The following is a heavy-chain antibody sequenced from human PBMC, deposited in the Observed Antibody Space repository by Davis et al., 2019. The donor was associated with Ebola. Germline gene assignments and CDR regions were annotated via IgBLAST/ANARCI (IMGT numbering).Heavy chain of an antibody. V-gene: IGHV3-43*01. Sequence: GGSLRPSCPASGFTASSNYMSWVRQAPGKGLEWVSLISWDGGSTYYADSVKGRFTISRDNSKNSLYLQMNSLRTEDTALYYCAKAYSSGGDAFDIWGQGTMVTVSS. CDR1: GFTASSNY. J-gene: IGHJ3*02. CDR2: ISWDGGST. CDR3: AKAYSSGGDAFDI. D-gene: IGHD6-19*01.